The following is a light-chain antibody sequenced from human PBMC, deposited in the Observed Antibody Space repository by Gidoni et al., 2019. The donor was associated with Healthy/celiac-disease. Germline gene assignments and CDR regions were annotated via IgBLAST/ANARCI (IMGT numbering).Light chain of an antibody. J-gene: IGKJ2*01. Sequence: EIVLTQSPATLSLSPGERATLSCRASQSVSSYLAWYHQKPGQAPRRLIYDASNRATGIPARFSGSGSGTDFTLTTSSLEPEDFAVYYCQQRSNWPPYTFGQGTKLEIK. CDR1: QSVSSY. V-gene: IGKV3-11*01. CDR2: DAS. CDR3: QQRSNWPPYT.